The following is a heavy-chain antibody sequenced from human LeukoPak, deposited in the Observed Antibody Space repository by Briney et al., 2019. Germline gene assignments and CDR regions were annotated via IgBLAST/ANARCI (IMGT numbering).Heavy chain of an antibody. D-gene: IGHD6-6*01. CDR2: IYTSGST. CDR3: ARTDSSIAARRRYYFDY. V-gene: IGHV4-4*07. Sequence: SETLSLTCTVSGGSISSYYWSWIRQPAGKGLEWIGRIYTSGSTNYNPSLKSRVTMSVDTSKNQFSLKLSSMTAADTAVYYCARTDSSIAARRRYYFDYWGQGTLVTVSS. J-gene: IGHJ4*02. CDR1: GGSISSYY.